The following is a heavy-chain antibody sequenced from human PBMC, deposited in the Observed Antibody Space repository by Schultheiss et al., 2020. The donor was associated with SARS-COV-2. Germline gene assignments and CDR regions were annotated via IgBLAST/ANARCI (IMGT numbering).Heavy chain of an antibody. CDR1: GFTFSSYA. J-gene: IGHJ4*02. CDR2: ISGSGGST. V-gene: IGHV3-64*04. Sequence: GGSLRLSCSASGFTFSSYAMHWVRQAPGKGLEYVSAISGSGGSTYYADSVKGRFTISRDNAKNSLYLQMNSLRAEDTAVYYCARDGGIAARFDYWGQGTLVTVSS. D-gene: IGHD6-6*01. CDR3: ARDGGIAARFDY.